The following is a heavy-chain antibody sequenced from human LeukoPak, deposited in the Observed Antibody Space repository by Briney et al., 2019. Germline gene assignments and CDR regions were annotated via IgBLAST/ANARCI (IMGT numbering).Heavy chain of an antibody. Sequence: PSETLSLTCTVSGGSISSSSYYWGWIRQPPGKGLEWIVSIYYSGSTYYNPSPKSRVTISVYTSKNQFSLKLSSVTAADTAVYCCARVGYYDSSGYYFDYWGEGTLVTVSS. CDR1: GGSISSSSYY. CDR2: IYYSGST. D-gene: IGHD3-22*01. V-gene: IGHV4-39*07. J-gene: IGHJ4*02. CDR3: ARVGYYDSSGYYFDY.